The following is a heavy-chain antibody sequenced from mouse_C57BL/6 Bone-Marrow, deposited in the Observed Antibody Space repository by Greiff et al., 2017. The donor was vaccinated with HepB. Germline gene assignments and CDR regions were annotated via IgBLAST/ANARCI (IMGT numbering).Heavy chain of an antibody. V-gene: IGHV1-4*01. Sequence: VKLQESGAELARPGASVKMSCKASGYTFTSYTMHWVKQRPGQGLEWIGYINPSSGYTKYNQKFKDKATLTADKSSSTAYMQLSSLTSEDSAVYYCARRLITTNYAMDYWGQGTSVTVSS. J-gene: IGHJ4*01. CDR3: ARRLITTNYAMDY. CDR2: INPSSGYT. D-gene: IGHD1-1*01. CDR1: GYTFTSYT.